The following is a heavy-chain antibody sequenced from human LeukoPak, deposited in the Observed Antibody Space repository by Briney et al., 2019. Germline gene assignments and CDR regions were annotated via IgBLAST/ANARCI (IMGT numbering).Heavy chain of an antibody. CDR1: GYSFTSYW. CDR3: ARRGIGITGTLYHWFDP. J-gene: IGHJ5*02. CDR2: IYPGDSDT. V-gene: IGHV5-51*01. D-gene: IGHD1-7*01. Sequence: ESLKISCKGSGYSFTSYWIGWVRQMPGKGLEWMGIIYPGDSDTRYSPSFQGQVTISADKSTNTAYLQWSSLKASDTAMYYCARRGIGITGTLYHWFDPWGQGTLVTVSS.